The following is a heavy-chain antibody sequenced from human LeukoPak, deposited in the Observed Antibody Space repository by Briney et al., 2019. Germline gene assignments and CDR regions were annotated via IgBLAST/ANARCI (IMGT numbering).Heavy chain of an antibody. CDR3: ATYYVGAGGRGH. D-gene: IGHD2-21*01. V-gene: IGHV4-61*03. CDR2: NGNA. CDR1: GGSVSSDIYH. Sequence: SETLSLTCIVSGGSVSSDIYHWSWIRQAPGKGLEWIGHNGNANYNPSLQSRVTISIDTSKNHFTLSLNSVTAADTAVYYCATYYVGAGGRGHWGPGTLVTVSS. J-gene: IGHJ4*02.